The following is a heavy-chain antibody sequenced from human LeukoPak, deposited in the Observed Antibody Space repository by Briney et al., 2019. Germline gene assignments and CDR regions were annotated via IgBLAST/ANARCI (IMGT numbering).Heavy chain of an antibody. V-gene: IGHV4-39*01. CDR2: IYYGENT. D-gene: IGHD6-19*01. J-gene: IGHJ4*02. Sequence: SETLSLTCTVSGGSISSGPYYWGWIRQPPGKGLEWIGNIYYGENTYYNPSLKSRVTISVDTSKNQFSLKLSSVTAADTAVYYCARARTVYSSGWYKRDYFDYWGQGTLVTVSS. CDR3: ARARTVYSSGWYKRDYFDY. CDR1: GGSISSGPYY.